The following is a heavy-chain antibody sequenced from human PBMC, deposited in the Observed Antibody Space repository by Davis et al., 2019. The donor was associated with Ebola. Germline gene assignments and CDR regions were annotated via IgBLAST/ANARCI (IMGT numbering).Heavy chain of an antibody. CDR2: ISASGGTT. Sequence: PGGSLRLSCAASGFTFTGYAMSWVRQAPGKGLEWVSHISASGGTTYYPDSLKGRFSISRDNSKNTLYLQMNSLRAEDTAVYYCARDRVLRYFRYYYGMDVWGQGTTVTVSS. J-gene: IGHJ6*02. V-gene: IGHV3-23*01. CDR1: GFTFTGYA. D-gene: IGHD3-9*01. CDR3: ARDRVLRYFRYYYGMDV.